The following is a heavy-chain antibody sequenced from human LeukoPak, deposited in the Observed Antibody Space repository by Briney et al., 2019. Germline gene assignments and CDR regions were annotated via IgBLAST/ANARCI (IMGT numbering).Heavy chain of an antibody. CDR3: ARDYYGSAIDY. D-gene: IGHD3-10*01. CDR1: GFTVSSNY. CDR2: IYSGGST. V-gene: IGHV3-66*01. J-gene: IGHJ4*02. Sequence: GGSLRLSCAASGFTVSSNYMSWVRQAPGKGLEWVSVIYSGGSTYYADSVKGRFTISRDNSKNTLYLQMNSLRAEDTAVHYCARDYYGSAIDYWGQGTLVTVSS.